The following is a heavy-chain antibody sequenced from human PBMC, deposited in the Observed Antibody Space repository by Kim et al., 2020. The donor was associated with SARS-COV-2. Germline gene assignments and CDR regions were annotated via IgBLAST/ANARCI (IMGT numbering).Heavy chain of an antibody. CDR1: GGSFSGYY. D-gene: IGHD3-22*01. V-gene: IGHV4-34*01. CDR3: ARVEVVVIPHFDY. J-gene: IGHJ4*02. CDR2: INHSGST. Sequence: SETLSLTCAVYGGSFSGYYWSWIRQPPGKGLEWIGEINHSGSTNYNPSLKSRVTISVDTSKNQFSLKLSSVTAADTAVYYCARVEVVVIPHFDYWGQGTLVTVSP.